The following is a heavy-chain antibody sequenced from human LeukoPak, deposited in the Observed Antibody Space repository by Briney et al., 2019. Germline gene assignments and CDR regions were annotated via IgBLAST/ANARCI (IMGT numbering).Heavy chain of an antibody. CDR3: AREIWFGDGGNWFDP. D-gene: IGHD3-10*01. J-gene: IGHJ5*02. CDR1: GGSFSGYY. Sequence: SETLSLTCAVYGGSFSGYYWSWIRQPPGKGPQWIGEINHRGITNYNPSLKSRVAISVDTAKNQFSLTLSSVSGADTAVYYCAREIWFGDGGNWFDPWGQGTLVTVSS. V-gene: IGHV4-34*01. CDR2: INHRGIT.